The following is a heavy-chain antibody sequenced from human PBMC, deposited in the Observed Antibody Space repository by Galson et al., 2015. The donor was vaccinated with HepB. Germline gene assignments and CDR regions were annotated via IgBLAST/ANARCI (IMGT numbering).Heavy chain of an antibody. CDR1: RFTFSDYA. Sequence: SLRLSCAASRFTFSDYAFHWVRQAPGKGLEWVATISYDGSDKYYADSVKGRFTISRDNSKKTLFLQMNSLRAEDTAVYYCAKVGALHTTGWYSHFDSWGQGTLVSVSS. V-gene: IGHV3-30*18. D-gene: IGHD6-19*01. CDR2: ISYDGSDK. CDR3: AKVGALHTTGWYSHFDS. J-gene: IGHJ4*02.